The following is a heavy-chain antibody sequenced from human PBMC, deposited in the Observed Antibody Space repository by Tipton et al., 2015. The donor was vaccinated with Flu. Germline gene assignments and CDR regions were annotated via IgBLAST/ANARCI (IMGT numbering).Heavy chain of an antibody. CDR1: NYSISSAYY. J-gene: IGHJ4*02. CDR2: ISHSGRT. V-gene: IGHV4-38-2*01. CDR3: ARHTGDSVRGVIDY. D-gene: IGHD3-10*02. Sequence: TLSLTCAVSNYSISSAYYWGWIRQPPGKGLEWIGCISHSGRTYYNPSLKSRLTISVDTPKNQFSLRLSSVTAADTAVYYCARHTGDSVRGVIDYWGQGTLVTVSS.